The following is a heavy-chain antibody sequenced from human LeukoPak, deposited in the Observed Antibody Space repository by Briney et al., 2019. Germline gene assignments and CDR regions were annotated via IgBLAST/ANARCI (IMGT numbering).Heavy chain of an antibody. CDR1: GFTFSSYA. V-gene: IGHV3-23*01. Sequence: GGSLRLSCAASGFTFSSYAMSWVRQAPGKGLEWVSAISGSGGSTYYADSVKGRFTISRDNSKNTLYLQTNSLRAEDTAVYYCAKGAGYNIYQYTDVWGKGTTVTVSS. CDR3: AKGAGYNIYQYTDV. CDR2: ISGSGGST. J-gene: IGHJ6*03. D-gene: IGHD5-18*01.